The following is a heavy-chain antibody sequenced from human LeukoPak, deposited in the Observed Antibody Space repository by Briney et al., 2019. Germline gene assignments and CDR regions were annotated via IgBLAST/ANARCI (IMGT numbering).Heavy chain of an antibody. D-gene: IGHD3-3*01. CDR3: ATTDFSIFGVLSGAFDI. Sequence: ASVKVSCKASGGTFSSYAISWVRQAPGQGLEWMGGIIPIFGTANYAQKFRGRVTVTTDESTSTAYMELSSLRADDTALYYCATTDFSIFGVLSGAFDIWGQGTMVTVSS. CDR2: IIPIFGTA. CDR1: GGTFSSYA. V-gene: IGHV1-69*05. J-gene: IGHJ3*02.